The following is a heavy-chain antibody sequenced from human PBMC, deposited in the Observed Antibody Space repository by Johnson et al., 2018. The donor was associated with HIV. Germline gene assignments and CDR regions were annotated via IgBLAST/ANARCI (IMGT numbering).Heavy chain of an antibody. Sequence: VQLVESGGGVIQPGRSLRLSCAASGFTFSSYWMHWVRQAPGKGLVWVSRINSDGSGTTSADPVKGRFTISRDNSKNTLYLQMNSLRAEDTAVYYCARVFYAIFGLGDAFDIWGQGTMVTVSS. V-gene: IGHV3-74*02. J-gene: IGHJ3*02. CDR2: INSDGSGT. CDR1: GFTFSSYW. CDR3: ARVFYAIFGLGDAFDI. D-gene: IGHD3/OR15-3a*01.